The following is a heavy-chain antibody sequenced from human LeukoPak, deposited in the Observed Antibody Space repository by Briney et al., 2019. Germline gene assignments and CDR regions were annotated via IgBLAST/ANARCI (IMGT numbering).Heavy chain of an antibody. V-gene: IGHV3-74*01. CDR2: IYVDGRTT. CDR1: GFTFSNYW. Sequence: GGSLRLSCVASGFTFSNYWMHWVRQPPGKGLVWVSRIYVDGRTTNYADSVKGRFTISRDNAKNTVYLEMNSLSDEDTATYYCIRDFRSADLWGQGTLVTVTS. CDR3: IRDFRSADL. J-gene: IGHJ5*02.